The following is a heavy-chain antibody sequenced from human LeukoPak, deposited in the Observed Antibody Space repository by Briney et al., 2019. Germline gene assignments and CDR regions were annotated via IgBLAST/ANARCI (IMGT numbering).Heavy chain of an antibody. D-gene: IGHD1-26*01. CDR1: GYTFTSYG. J-gene: IGHJ4*02. CDR3: ARDLSGSYYSYFDY. V-gene: IGHV1-18*01. CDR2: ISAYNGNT. Sequence: GASVNVSCKASGYTFTSYGISWVRQAPGQGLEWMGWISAYNGNTNYAQKLQGRVTMTTDTSTSTAYMELRSLRSDDTAVYYCARDLSGSYYSYFDYWGQGTLVTVSS.